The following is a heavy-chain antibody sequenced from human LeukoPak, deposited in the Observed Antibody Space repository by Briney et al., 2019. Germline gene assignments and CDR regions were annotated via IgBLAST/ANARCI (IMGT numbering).Heavy chain of an antibody. D-gene: IGHD5-18*01. V-gene: IGHV3-23*01. Sequence: GGSLRVSCAASGFTFSSYAMSWVRQAPGKGLEWVSAISGSGGSTYYADSVKGRFTISRDNSKDTLYLQMNSLRAEDTAVYYCAKGIQLWFKDYFDYWGQGTLVTVSS. CDR3: AKGIQLWFKDYFDY. CDR2: ISGSGGST. J-gene: IGHJ4*02. CDR1: GFTFSSYA.